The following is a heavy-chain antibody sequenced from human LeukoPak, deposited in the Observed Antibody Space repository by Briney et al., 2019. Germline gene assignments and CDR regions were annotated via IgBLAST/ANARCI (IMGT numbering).Heavy chain of an antibody. CDR3: ARVRDSIFGVVSHEINY. V-gene: IGHV3-66*01. D-gene: IGHD3-3*02. J-gene: IGHJ4*02. CDR1: GFTVSDNY. CDR2: LYSGGST. Sequence: PGGSLRLSCAASGFTVSDNYMSWVRQAPGKGLEWVSVLYSGGSTYYADSMKGRFTISRDNSKNTVYLQMNSLRAEDTAVYYCARVRDSIFGVVSHEINYWGQGTLVTVSS.